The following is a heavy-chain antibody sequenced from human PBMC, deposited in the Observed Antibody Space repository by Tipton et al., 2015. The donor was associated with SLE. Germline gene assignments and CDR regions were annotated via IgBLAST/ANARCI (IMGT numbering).Heavy chain of an antibody. V-gene: IGHV4-34*01. CDR2: INDSGNT. CDR3: AKIPFDS. CDR1: GESFSGNH. Sequence: TLSLTCAVYGESFSGNHWSWLRQPPGKGLEWIGEINDSGNTNYNPSLKSRVTISSDTSKNQFSLRLNSVTAADTAVYYCAKIPFDSWGQGTLVTVSS. D-gene: IGHD2-2*02. J-gene: IGHJ5*01.